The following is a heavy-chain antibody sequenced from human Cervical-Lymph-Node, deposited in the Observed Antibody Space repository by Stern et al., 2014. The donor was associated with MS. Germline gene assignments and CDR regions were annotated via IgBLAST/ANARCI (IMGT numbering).Heavy chain of an antibody. J-gene: IGHJ3*02. CDR3: ARFHYDKVFDI. CDR1: GYTLTSYG. V-gene: IGHV1-18*01. D-gene: IGHD3-22*01. Sequence: VQLVESGAEVKKTGASVKVSCKASGYTLTSYGFSWVRQAPGQGLEGMGWISAYNANANYAQNFQDRVTMTTNTSTSTAYMELRNLRSDDTAIYYCARFHYDKVFDIWGQGTLVTVSS. CDR2: ISAYNANA.